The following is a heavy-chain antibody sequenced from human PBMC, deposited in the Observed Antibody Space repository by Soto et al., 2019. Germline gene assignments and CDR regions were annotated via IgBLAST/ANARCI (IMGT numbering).Heavy chain of an antibody. D-gene: IGHD1-1*01. CDR3: AKDTRRISPSYYFYRMGG. Sequence: PGGSLRLSCAASGFTFSSYAMSWVRQAPGRGLEWVSAISGSGGSTYYADSVKGRLTISRDNSKNTLYMQMNSVRAEDTAVYFHAKDTRRISPSYYFYRMGGWGQGTTVSFSS. CDR1: GFTFSSYA. CDR2: ISGSGGST. J-gene: IGHJ6*01. V-gene: IGHV3-23*01.